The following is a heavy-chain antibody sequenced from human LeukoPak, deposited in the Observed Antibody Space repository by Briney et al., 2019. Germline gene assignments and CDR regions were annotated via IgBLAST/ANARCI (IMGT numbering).Heavy chain of an antibody. Sequence: PSETLSLTCTVSGGSISSYYWSWIRQPPGKGLEWIGYIYYSGSTNYNPSLKSRVSTSLDTSKNQFSLKLSSVTAADTAVYYCARANWGSIDYWGQGTLVTVSS. D-gene: IGHD7-27*01. J-gene: IGHJ4*02. CDR1: GGSISSYY. CDR2: IYYSGST. V-gene: IGHV4-59*01. CDR3: ARANWGSIDY.